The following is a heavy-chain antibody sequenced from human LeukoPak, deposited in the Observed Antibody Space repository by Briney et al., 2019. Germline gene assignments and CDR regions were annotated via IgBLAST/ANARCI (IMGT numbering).Heavy chain of an antibody. CDR3: ASSPSEADIVVVPAATLPFDY. D-gene: IGHD2-2*01. Sequence: KPSETLSLTYAVYGGSFSGYYWSWIRQPPGKGLEWIGVINHSGSTNYNPSLKSRVTISVDTSKNQFSLKLSSVTAADTAVYYCASSPSEADIVVVPAATLPFDYWGQGTLVTVSS. CDR1: GGSFSGYY. CDR2: INHSGST. J-gene: IGHJ4*02. V-gene: IGHV4-34*01.